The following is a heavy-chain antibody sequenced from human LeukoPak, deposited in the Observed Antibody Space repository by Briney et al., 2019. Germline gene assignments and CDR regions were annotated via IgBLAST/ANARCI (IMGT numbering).Heavy chain of an antibody. Sequence: GGSLRLSCAASGFTFDDYGMSWVRQAPGKGLEWVSGINWNGGSTGYADSVKGRFTISRDNAKNSLYLQMNSLRAEDTALYYCARDLHGYSSSRYGYWGQGTLVTVSS. CDR3: ARDLHGYSSSRYGY. V-gene: IGHV3-20*04. CDR2: INWNGGST. J-gene: IGHJ4*02. D-gene: IGHD6-13*01. CDR1: GFTFDDYG.